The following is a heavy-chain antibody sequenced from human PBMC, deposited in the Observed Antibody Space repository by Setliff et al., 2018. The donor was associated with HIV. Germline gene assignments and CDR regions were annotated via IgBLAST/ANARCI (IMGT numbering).Heavy chain of an antibody. CDR1: GGTLKSNA. V-gene: IGHV1-69*10. Sequence: ASVKVSCKASGGTLKSNAISWVRQAPGQGLEEMGGIIPFLGLANYARKFQGRVIITADKFTNIVSLEVRRVNPDDLAMYYCASGPNDCTISSCRFSFYYYYMDVWGKGTRVTVSS. CDR3: ASGPNDCTISSCRFSFYYYYMDV. J-gene: IGHJ6*03. CDR2: IIPFLGLA. D-gene: IGHD3-3*02.